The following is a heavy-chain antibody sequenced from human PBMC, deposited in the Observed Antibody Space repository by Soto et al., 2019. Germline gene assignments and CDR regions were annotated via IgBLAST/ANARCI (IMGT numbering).Heavy chain of an antibody. D-gene: IGHD2-21*02. J-gene: IGHJ6*02. CDR1: GGFISSYY. V-gene: IGHV4-59*01. Sequence: SETLSLTCTVSGGFISSYYWSWIRQSPGKGLEWIGCSYYSGNTNYNPSLKSRVTIPVNTSKNQFSLRLTSVTAADTAVYYCARAEVTHELYHYAMDVWGQGTTVTVSS. CDR2: SYYSGNT. CDR3: ARAEVTHELYHYAMDV.